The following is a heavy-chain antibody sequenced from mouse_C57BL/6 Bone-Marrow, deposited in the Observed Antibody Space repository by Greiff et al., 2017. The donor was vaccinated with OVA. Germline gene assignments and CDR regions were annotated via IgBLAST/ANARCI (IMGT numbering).Heavy chain of an antibody. CDR1: GYSITSGYY. V-gene: IGHV3-6*01. CDR2: ISYDGSN. CDR3: ARGGEDYGYDEWYFDV. D-gene: IGHD2-2*01. J-gene: IGHJ1*03. Sequence: VQLQQSGPGLVKPSQSLSLTCSVTGYSITSGYYWNWIRQFPGNKLEWMGYISYDGSNNYNPSLKNRISITRDTSKNQFFLKLNSVTTEDTATYYCARGGEDYGYDEWYFDVWGTGTTVTVSS.